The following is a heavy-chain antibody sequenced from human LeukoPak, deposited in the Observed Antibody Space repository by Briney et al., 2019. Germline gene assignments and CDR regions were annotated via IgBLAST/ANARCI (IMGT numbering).Heavy chain of an antibody. CDR2: ISSSGATI. CDR1: GFPFSDHE. J-gene: IGHJ5*02. Sequence: PGGSPRLSCAASGFPFSDHEMNWVRQAPGKGLEWLSDISSSGATISYADSVKGRFTISRDNAKNLLYLQMNSLRAEDAAVYYCARGLRFGDWGQGALVTVSS. CDR3: ARGLRFGD. D-gene: IGHD2-21*01. V-gene: IGHV3-48*03.